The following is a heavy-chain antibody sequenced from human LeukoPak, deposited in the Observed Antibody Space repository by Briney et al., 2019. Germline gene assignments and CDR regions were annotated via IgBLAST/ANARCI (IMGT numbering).Heavy chain of an antibody. J-gene: IGHJ3*02. D-gene: IGHD3-10*01. CDR2: IWSNGINK. V-gene: IGHV3-30*02. CDR1: GFTFRNYG. CDR3: VKEDGPFGAFDI. Sequence: SGGSLRLSCAASGFTFRNYGMHWVRQAPGKGLEWVAVIWSNGINKYYADSVRGRFTFSRDNSKNTLNLQMSSLRPEDTAIYYCVKEDGPFGAFDIWGQGTMVAVSS.